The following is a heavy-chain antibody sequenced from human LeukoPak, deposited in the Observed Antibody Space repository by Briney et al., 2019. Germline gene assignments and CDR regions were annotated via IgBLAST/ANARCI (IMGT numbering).Heavy chain of an antibody. Sequence: SETLSLTCTVSGGSISSYYWSWIRQPPGKGLEWIGYIYYSGSTNYNPSLKSRVTISVDTSKNQFSLKLSSVTAADTAVYYCARQAERPTNFDYWGQGTLVTVSS. D-gene: IGHD2-15*01. CDR3: ARQAERPTNFDY. CDR2: IYYSGST. CDR1: GGSISSYY. V-gene: IGHV4-59*08. J-gene: IGHJ4*02.